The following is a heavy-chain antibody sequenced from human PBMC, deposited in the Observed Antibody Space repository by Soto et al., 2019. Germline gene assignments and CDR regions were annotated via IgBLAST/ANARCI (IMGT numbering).Heavy chain of an antibody. CDR1: GFTFSSYE. CDR2: ISSTGTSM. Sequence: VQLVESGGDLVQPGGSLRLSCAASGFTFSSYEMNWVRQAPGKGLEWVSYISSTGTSMDYADSVKGRFTISRDNAKNSLHLQLNSLRDEATAVYYCARETHSIDYWGQGTLVSVSA. CDR3: ARETHSIDY. V-gene: IGHV3-48*03. J-gene: IGHJ4*02. D-gene: IGHD2-15*01.